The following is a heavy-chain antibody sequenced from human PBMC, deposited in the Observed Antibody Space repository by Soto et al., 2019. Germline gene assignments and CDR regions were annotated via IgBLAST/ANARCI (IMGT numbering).Heavy chain of an antibody. CDR3: AREGSSWYERNFDY. CDR2: ISYDGSNK. J-gene: IGHJ4*02. V-gene: IGHV3-30-3*01. D-gene: IGHD6-13*01. Sequence: PGGSLRLSCAASGFTFSSYAMHWVRQAPGKGLEWVAVISYDGSNKYYADSVKGRFTISRDNSKNTLYLQMNSLRAEDTAVYYCAREGSSWYERNFDYWGQGTLVTVSS. CDR1: GFTFSSYA.